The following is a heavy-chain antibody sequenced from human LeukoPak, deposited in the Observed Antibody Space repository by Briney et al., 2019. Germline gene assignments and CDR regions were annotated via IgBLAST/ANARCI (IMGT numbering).Heavy chain of an antibody. V-gene: IGHV3-23*01. Sequence: PGGSLRLSCEASGFTFSRHAMNWVRQAPEKGLEWVSGISGGSKNTFYADSVKGRFTISRDNSRNTLYLQMYGLRADDTALYFCAKGPYSGYSTYFDPWGQGTRVTVSS. CDR2: ISGGSKNT. CDR1: GFTFSRHA. J-gene: IGHJ5*02. D-gene: IGHD5-12*01. CDR3: AKGPYSGYSTYFDP.